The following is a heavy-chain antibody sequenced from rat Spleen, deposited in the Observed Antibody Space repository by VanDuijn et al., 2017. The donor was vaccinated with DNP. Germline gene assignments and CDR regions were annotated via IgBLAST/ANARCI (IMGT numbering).Heavy chain of an antibody. CDR1: GFTFSSYW. CDR3: ARPDY. V-gene: IGHV5-25*01. Sequence: EVQLVETGGGLVQPGRSLKLSCVASGFTFSSYWMYWIRQAPKKGLEWVATISTSGGSTYYRDSVKGRFTISRDNAKSTLYLQMDSLRSEDTATYYCARPDYWGQGVMVTVSS. J-gene: IGHJ2*01. CDR2: ISTSGGST.